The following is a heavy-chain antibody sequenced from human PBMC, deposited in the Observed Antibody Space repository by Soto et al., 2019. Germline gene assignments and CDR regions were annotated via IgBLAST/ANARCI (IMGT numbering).Heavy chain of an antibody. CDR1: GYTFTNFG. CDR2: ISAYNGNT. V-gene: IGHV1-18*01. CDR3: GRGGTPIDY. D-gene: IGHD3-16*01. J-gene: IGHJ4*02. Sequence: QVQLVQSGAEVKKPGASVKVSCKASGYTFTNFGISWVRQAPGQGLEWMGWISAYNGNTNYAQKFQGRVTMTTDTPPSTAYMEVRSRRFDDTHVYYRGRGGTPIDYWGQGTLVTVSS.